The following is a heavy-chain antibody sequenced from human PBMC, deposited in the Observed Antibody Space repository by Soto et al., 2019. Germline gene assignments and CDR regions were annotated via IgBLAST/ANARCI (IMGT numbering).Heavy chain of an antibody. V-gene: IGHV1-2*04. CDR3: ARGDSTDCSNGVCSFFYNHDMDV. CDR2: INPKSGGT. Sequence: ASVKVSGKASGYSFTDYHIHWVRQAPGQGLEWLGRINPKSGGTSTAQKFQGWVTMTTDTSISTASMELTRLTSDDTAIYYCARGDSTDCSNGVCSFFYNHDMDVWGQGTTVTVSS. D-gene: IGHD2-8*01. CDR1: GYSFTDYH. J-gene: IGHJ6*02.